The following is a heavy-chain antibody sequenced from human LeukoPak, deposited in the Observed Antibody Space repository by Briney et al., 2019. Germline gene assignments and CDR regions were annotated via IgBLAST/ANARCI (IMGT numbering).Heavy chain of an antibody. CDR3: AKELTRPNRPVAGLNY. Sequence: GGSLRLSCAASGFTFSAYGMHWVRQAPGKGLEWVAIISYDGSNKYYPDSVKGRFTISRDDSKNTLYLQMNSLRTEVTAVYYCAKELTRPNRPVAGLNYWGQGTLVTVSS. J-gene: IGHJ4*02. CDR1: GFTFSAYG. V-gene: IGHV3-30*18. D-gene: IGHD6-19*01. CDR2: ISYDGSNK.